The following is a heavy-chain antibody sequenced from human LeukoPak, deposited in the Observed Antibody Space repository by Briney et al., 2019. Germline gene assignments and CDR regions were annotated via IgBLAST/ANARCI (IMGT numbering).Heavy chain of an antibody. D-gene: IGHD6-13*01. CDR1: GGSSSSYY. J-gene: IGHJ5*02. V-gene: IGHV4-4*07. CDR2: IYTSGST. Sequence: SETLSLTCTVSGGSSSSYYWSWIRQPAGKGLEWIGRIYTSGSTNYNPSLKSRVTMSVDTSKNQFSLKLSSVTAADTAVYYCARDVSFEQLGNWFDPWGQGTLVTVSS. CDR3: ARDVSFEQLGNWFDP.